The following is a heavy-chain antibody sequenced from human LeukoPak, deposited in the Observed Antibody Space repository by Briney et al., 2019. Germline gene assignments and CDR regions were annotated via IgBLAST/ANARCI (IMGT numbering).Heavy chain of an antibody. V-gene: IGHV4-34*01. CDR3: ARIIRGSFSSLGYMDV. D-gene: IGHD3-10*01. CDR1: GGSFSGYY. Sequence: PSETLSLTCAVYGGSFSGYYWSWIRQPPGKGLEWIGEINHSGSTNYNPSLKSRVTISVDTSKNQFSLKLSSVTAADTAVYYCARIIRGSFSSLGYMDVWGKGTTVTVSS. J-gene: IGHJ6*03. CDR2: INHSGST.